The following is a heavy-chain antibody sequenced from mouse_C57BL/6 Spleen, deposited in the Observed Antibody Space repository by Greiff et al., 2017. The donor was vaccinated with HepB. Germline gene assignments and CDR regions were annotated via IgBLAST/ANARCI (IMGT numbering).Heavy chain of an antibody. V-gene: IGHV5-4*01. CDR3: ARDYGTDY. J-gene: IGHJ2*01. CDR2: ISDGGSYT. Sequence: EVKLVESGGGLVKPGGSLKLSCAASGFTFSSYAMSWVRQTPEKRLEWVATISDGGSYTYYPDNVKGRFTISRDNAKNNRYLQMSHLKSEDTAMYYWARDYGTDYWGQGTTLTVSS. CDR1: GFTFSSYA. D-gene: IGHD4-1*01.